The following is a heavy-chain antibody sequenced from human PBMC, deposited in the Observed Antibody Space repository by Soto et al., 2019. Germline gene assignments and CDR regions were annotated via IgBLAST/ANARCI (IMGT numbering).Heavy chain of an antibody. J-gene: IGHJ5*02. D-gene: IGHD6-19*01. V-gene: IGHV3-33*01. CDR1: GFTFSSYG. Sequence: QVQLVESGGGVVQPGRSLRLSCAASGFTFSSYGMHWVRQAPGKGLEWVAVIWYDGSNKYYADSVKGRFTISRDNSKNTLYLQMNSLRAEDTAVYYCARTAREVIAVGDWWFDPWGQGTLVTVSS. CDR3: ARTAREVIAVGDWWFDP. CDR2: IWYDGSNK.